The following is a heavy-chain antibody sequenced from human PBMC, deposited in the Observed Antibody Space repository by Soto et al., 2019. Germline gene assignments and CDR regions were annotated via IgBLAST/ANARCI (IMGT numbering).Heavy chain of an antibody. V-gene: IGHV1-8*01. CDR3: ARGLVVVSATYWYFDL. CDR2: MNPNSGKA. D-gene: IGHD2-15*01. J-gene: IGHJ2*01. CDR1: VYTFTSYD. Sequence: ASVKVSCKASVYTFTSYDINWVRQAAGQGLEWIGWMNPNSGKAVYAQKFQGRVTMAGNTSISTAYMELSSLRSDDTAVYFCARGLVVVSATYWYFDLWGRGTLVTVSS.